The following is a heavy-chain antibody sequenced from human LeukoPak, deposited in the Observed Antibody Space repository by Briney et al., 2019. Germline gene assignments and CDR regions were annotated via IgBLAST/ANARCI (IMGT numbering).Heavy chain of an antibody. CDR2: INHSGST. CDR3: ARGFSSKHNYYYYYMDV. D-gene: IGHD6-13*01. V-gene: IGHV4-34*01. CDR1: GGSFSGYY. J-gene: IGHJ6*03. Sequence: SETLSLTCAVYGGSFSGYYWSWIHQPPGKGLEWIGEINHSGSTNYNPSLKSRVTISVDTSKNQFSLKLSSVTAADTAVYYCARGFSSKHNYYYYYMDVWGKGTTVTVSS.